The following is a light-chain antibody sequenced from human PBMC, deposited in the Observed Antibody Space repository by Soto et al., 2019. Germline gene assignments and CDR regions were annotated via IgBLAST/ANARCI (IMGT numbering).Light chain of an antibody. J-gene: IGKJ4*01. V-gene: IGKV3-11*01. CDR2: DAS. Sequence: EMVLTRSGTARSLSPGSRRNLSCRASQSVSSYLALYQQKPGQAPRLLIYDASNRATGIPARFSGSGSATDFTLPISRLQPPDFAAYSCQQRSNWQPLTFGGGTQVDIK. CDR3: QQRSNWQPLT. CDR1: QSVSSY.